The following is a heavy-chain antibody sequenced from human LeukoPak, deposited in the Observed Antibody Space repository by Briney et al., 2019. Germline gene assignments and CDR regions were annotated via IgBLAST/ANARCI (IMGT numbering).Heavy chain of an antibody. D-gene: IGHD5-18*01. CDR3: ARLKGTAMVDY. J-gene: IGHJ4*02. CDR1: GGSISSYY. V-gene: IGHV4-4*07. CDR2: FYSGGST. Sequence: SETLSLTCTVSGGSISSYYWSWIRQPAGKGLEWIGRFYSGGSTDYNPSLKSRVTMSVDTSKNQFSLKLSSVTAADTAVYSCARLKGTAMVDYWGQGTLVTVSS.